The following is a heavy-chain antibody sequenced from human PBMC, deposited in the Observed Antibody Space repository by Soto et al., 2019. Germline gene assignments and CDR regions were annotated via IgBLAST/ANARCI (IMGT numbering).Heavy chain of an antibody. CDR2: MYRYGTT. J-gene: IGHJ4*02. CDR3: ARVFYTDSGGYPRPIFDS. Sequence: QLQLQESGPGLVKPSETLSLTCVVSSGSITEYSWTWIRRPAGKGLDWIGIMYRYGTTSYNPSLESRVTMSLDTSKNHFSLELTSVTAADTALYYCARVFYTDSGGYPRPIFDSWVPGTLVTVSS. V-gene: IGHV4-4*07. CDR1: SGSITEYS. D-gene: IGHD2-15*01.